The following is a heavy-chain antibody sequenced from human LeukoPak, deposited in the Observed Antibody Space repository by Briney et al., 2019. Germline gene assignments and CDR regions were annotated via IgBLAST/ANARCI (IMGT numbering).Heavy chain of an antibody. V-gene: IGHV1-2*02. CDR2: INPNSGGT. CDR1: GYTFTGYY. J-gene: IGHJ4*02. CDR3: ARDHYPASKGNRPSAMVALGGDY. Sequence: ASVKVSCKASGYTFTGYYMHWVRQAPGQGLEWMGWINPNSGGTNYAQKFQGRVTMTRDTSISTAYMELSRLRSDDTAVHYCARDHYPASKGNRPSAMVALGGDYWGQGTLVTVSS. D-gene: IGHD5-18*01.